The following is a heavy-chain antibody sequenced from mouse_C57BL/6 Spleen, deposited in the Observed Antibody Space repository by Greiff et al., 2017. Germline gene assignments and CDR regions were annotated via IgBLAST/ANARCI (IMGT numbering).Heavy chain of an antibody. Sequence: VQLQQSGAELVRPGASVKLSCKASGYTFTDYYINWVKQRPGQGLEWIARIYPGSGNTYYNEKFKGKATLTAEKSSSTAYMQLSSLTSEDSAVYFCARDYDYDGFYWGQGTLVTVSA. D-gene: IGHD2-4*01. CDR2: IYPGSGNT. CDR1: GYTFTDYY. V-gene: IGHV1-76*01. CDR3: ARDYDYDGFY. J-gene: IGHJ3*01.